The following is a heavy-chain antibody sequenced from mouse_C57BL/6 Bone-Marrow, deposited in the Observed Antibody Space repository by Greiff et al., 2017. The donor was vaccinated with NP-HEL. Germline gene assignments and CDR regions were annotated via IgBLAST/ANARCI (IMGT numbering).Heavy chain of an antibody. V-gene: IGHV5-16*01. J-gene: IGHJ3*01. Sequence: EVHLVESEGGLVQPGSSMKLSCTASGFTFSDYYMAWVRQVPEKGLEWVANINYDGSSTYYLDSLKSRFIISRDNAKNILYLQMSSLKSEDTATYYCANLDSSGPWFAYWGQGTLVTVSA. CDR2: INYDGSST. CDR1: GFTFSDYY. CDR3: ANLDSSGPWFAY. D-gene: IGHD3-2*02.